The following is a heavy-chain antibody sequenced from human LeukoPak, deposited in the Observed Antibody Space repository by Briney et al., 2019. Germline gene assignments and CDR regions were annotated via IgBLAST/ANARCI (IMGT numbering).Heavy chain of an antibody. CDR2: ISSSGSTI. J-gene: IGHJ6*04. CDR3: AELGITMIGGV. D-gene: IGHD3-10*02. CDR1: GFTFSSYE. Sequence: GGSLRLSCAASGFTFSSYEMNWIRQAPGKGLEWVSYISSSGSTIYYADSVKGRFTIPRDNAKNSLYLQMNSLRAEDTAVYYCAELGITMIGGVWGKGTTVTISS. V-gene: IGHV3-48*03.